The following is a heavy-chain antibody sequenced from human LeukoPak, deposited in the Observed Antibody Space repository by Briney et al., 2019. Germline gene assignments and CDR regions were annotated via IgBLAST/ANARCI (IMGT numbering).Heavy chain of an antibody. CDR3: ARGSDFWSGNNYYYYMDV. J-gene: IGHJ6*03. D-gene: IGHD3-3*01. V-gene: IGHV3-74*01. CDR1: GFTFSSYW. Sequence: GGSLRLSCAASGFTFSSYWMHWVRQAPGKGLVWVSRINSDGSSTSYADSVKGRFSISRDNAKNTLYLQMNSLRAEDTAVYYCARGSDFWSGNNYYYYMDVWGKGTTVTVSS. CDR2: INSDGSST.